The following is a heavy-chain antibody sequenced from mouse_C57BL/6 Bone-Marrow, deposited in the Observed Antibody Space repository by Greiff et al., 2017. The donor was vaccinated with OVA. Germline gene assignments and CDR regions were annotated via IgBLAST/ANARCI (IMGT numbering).Heavy chain of an antibody. J-gene: IGHJ3*01. CDR2: INPSSGYT. V-gene: IGHV1-4*01. CDR3: ADYDYDGGFAY. CDR1: GYTFTSYT. Sequence: VQLVESGAELARPGASVKMSCKASGYTFTSYTMHWVKPRPGQGLEWIGYINPSSGYTKYNQKFKDKATLTADKSSSTAYMQLSSLTSEDSAVYYCADYDYDGGFAYWGQGTLVTVSA. D-gene: IGHD2-4*01.